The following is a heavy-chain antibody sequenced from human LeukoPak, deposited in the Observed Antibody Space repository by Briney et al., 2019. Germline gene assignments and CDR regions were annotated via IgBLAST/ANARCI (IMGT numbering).Heavy chain of an antibody. V-gene: IGHV4-34*01. CDR1: GGSFSGYY. J-gene: IGHJ4*02. Sequence: SETLSLTCAVYGGSFSGYYWSWIRQPPGKGLEWIGEINHSGSTNYNPSLKSRVTISVDTSKNQFSLKLSSVTAADTAVYYCARGNCSSTSCRQAHFDYWGQGTLVTVSS. D-gene: IGHD2-2*01. CDR3: ARGNCSSTSCRQAHFDY. CDR2: INHSGST.